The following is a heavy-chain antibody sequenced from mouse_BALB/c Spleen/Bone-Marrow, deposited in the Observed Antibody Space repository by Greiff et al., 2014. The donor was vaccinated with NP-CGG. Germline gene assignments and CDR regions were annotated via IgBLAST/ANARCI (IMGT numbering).Heavy chain of an antibody. CDR3: ARQHGNRGVKDY. D-gene: IGHD2-1*01. CDR1: GFTFSSYG. Sequence: EVQGVESGGDLVKPGGSLKLSCAASGFTFSSYGMSWVRQTPDKRLEWVATISSGGSYTYYPDSVKGRFTISRDNAKNTLYLQMSSLKSEDTAMYYGARQHGNRGVKDYWGQGTSVTVSS. J-gene: IGHJ4*01. V-gene: IGHV5-6*01. CDR2: ISSGGSYT.